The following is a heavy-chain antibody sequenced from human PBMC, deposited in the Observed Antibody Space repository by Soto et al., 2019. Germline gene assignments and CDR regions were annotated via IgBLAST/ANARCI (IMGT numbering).Heavy chain of an antibody. CDR3: ARDYSGGSSAPDY. J-gene: IGHJ4*02. D-gene: IGHD2-15*01. Sequence: QVQLVESGGGVVQPGRSLRLSCAASGFTFSSYGMHWVRQAPGKGLEWVAVIWYDGSNKYYADSVKGRFTISRDNSKNMLYLQMNSLRADDTAVYYCARDYSGGSSAPDYWGQGTLVTVFS. CDR1: GFTFSSYG. V-gene: IGHV3-33*01. CDR2: IWYDGSNK.